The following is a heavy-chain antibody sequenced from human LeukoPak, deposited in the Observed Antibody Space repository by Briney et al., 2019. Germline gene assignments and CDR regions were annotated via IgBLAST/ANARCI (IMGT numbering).Heavy chain of an antibody. CDR1: GFTFSSYA. Sequence: HTGGSLRLSCAASGFTFSSYAMSWVRQAPGKGLEWVSAISGSGGSTYYADSVKGRFTISRDNSKNTLYLQMNSLRAEDTAVYYCANYPHRYCSGGSCYSGVNYFDYWGQGTLVTVSS. CDR3: ANYPHRYCSGGSCYSGVNYFDY. CDR2: ISGSGGST. D-gene: IGHD2-15*01. J-gene: IGHJ4*02. V-gene: IGHV3-23*01.